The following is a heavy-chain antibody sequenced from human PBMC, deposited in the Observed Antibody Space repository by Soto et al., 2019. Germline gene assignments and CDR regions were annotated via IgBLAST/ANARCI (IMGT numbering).Heavy chain of an antibody. V-gene: IGHV1-3*01. Sequence: ALGKVSCKGSGYTFTSYAMRWGRQARGQRLEWMGWLNAGNGNTKYSQKFQGRVTITRDTSASTAYMELSSLRSEDTAVYYCARGSSSWPLFDYWGQGTLVTAPQ. CDR2: LNAGNGNT. CDR3: ARGSSSWPLFDY. CDR1: GYTFTSYA. D-gene: IGHD6-13*01. J-gene: IGHJ4*02.